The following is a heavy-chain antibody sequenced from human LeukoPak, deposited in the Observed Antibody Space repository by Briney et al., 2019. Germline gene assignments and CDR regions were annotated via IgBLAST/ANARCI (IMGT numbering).Heavy chain of an antibody. Sequence: GGSLRLSCAASEFTFSSYSMNWVRQAPGKGLEWVSSISSGSSYIYYADSVKGRFTISRDNAENSLYLQMNSLRAEDTAVYYCARGYSCGGYYYYGMDVWGQGTTVTVSS. V-gene: IGHV3-21*01. J-gene: IGHJ6*02. CDR1: EFTFSSYS. CDR3: ARGYSCGGYYYYGMDV. D-gene: IGHD5-18*01. CDR2: ISSGSSYI.